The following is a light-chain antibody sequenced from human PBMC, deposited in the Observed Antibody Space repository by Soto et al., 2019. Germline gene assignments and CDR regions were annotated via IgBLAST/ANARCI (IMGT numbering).Light chain of an antibody. CDR3: SSYTTTSTLWV. Sequence: QSALTQPASVSGSPGQSITISCTGTNSDIGIYNYVSWYQQYPGKAPKLLISQVSNRPSGVSNRFSGSKSGNTASLTISGVQAEDEAEYYCSSYTTTSTLWVFGGGTKLT. CDR2: QVS. J-gene: IGLJ3*02. CDR1: NSDIGIYNY. V-gene: IGLV2-14*01.